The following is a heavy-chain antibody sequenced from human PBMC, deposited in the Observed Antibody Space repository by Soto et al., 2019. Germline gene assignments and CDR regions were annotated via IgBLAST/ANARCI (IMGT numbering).Heavy chain of an antibody. CDR3: ARDPAP. Sequence: SETLSLTCTVSGGSITRGGYYWSWIRQHPGKGLEWIGYIYNSGTTYYNPSLKSRVTISVDTSKNQFSLKLTSVTAADTAVYYSARDPAPWGQGTLVTVSS. V-gene: IGHV4-31*03. J-gene: IGHJ5*02. CDR2: IYNSGTT. CDR1: GGSITRGGYY.